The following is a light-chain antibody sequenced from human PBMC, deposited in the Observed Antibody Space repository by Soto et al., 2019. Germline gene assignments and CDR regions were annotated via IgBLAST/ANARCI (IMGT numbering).Light chain of an antibody. Sequence: DIQMTQSPSTLSGSVGDRVTITCGASQTISSWLAWYQQKSGKAPKLLIYKASSLESGVPSRFSGSGFGTEFTLTISSLQPDDFATYYCQQYKSYYPITVGQGTRLEIK. CDR2: KAS. CDR3: QQYKSYYPIT. CDR1: QTISSW. V-gene: IGKV1-5*03. J-gene: IGKJ5*01.